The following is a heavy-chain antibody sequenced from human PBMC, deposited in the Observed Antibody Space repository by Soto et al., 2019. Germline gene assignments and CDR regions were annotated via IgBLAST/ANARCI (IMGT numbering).Heavy chain of an antibody. CDR2: IIGSGGRT. J-gene: IGHJ2*01. D-gene: IGHD3-10*02. V-gene: IGHV3-23*01. CDR3: AEDGIRYVRSVSAVLLNRSSDL. Sequence: KRLEWVSAIIGSGGRTYYADSVKGRCTISRDNAKNTLYLQMNSLRAEATALFFQAEDGIRYVRSVSAVLLNRSSDL.